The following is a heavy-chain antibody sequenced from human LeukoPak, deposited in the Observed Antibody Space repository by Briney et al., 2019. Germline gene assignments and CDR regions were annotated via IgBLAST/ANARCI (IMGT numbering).Heavy chain of an antibody. CDR3: AAFYGSGSYYNVCWFDP. V-gene: IGHV4-38-2*01. CDR1: GYSISSGYY. CDR2: IYHSGST. J-gene: IGHJ5*02. D-gene: IGHD3-10*01. Sequence: SETLSLTCAVSGYSISSGYYWGWIRQPPGKGLEWIGSIYHSGSTYYNPSLKSRVTISVDTSKNQFSLELSSVTAADTAVYYCAAFYGSGSYYNVCWFDPWGQGTLVTVSS.